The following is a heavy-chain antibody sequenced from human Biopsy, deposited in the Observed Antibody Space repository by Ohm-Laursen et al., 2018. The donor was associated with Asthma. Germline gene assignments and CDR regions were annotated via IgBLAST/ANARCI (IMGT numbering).Heavy chain of an antibody. V-gene: IGHV3-9*01. CDR2: ISWNSATI. CDR3: AKVRSDWVITESFDY. J-gene: IGHJ4*02. D-gene: IGHD3-22*01. Sequence: SLRLSCAPSGFKFDEYTMHWVRQAPGKGLEWVSGISWNSATIGYADSVEGRFTISRDNAKNSVFLHMDSLRPEDTAFYYCAKVRSDWVITESFDYWGQGVLVTVSS. CDR1: GFKFDEYT.